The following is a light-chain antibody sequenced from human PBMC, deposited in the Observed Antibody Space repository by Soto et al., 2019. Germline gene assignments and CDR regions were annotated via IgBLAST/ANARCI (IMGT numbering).Light chain of an antibody. Sequence: EIVLTQSPATLSLSPGEGATLSCRASQSVSSYLAWYQQKPGQAPRLIIYDASSRATGFPDRFSGSGSGTDFTLTISSLEPEDTAVYYCQQYGSTPVTFGQGTKVDIK. V-gene: IGKV3-20*01. CDR1: QSVSSY. CDR3: QQYGSTPVT. J-gene: IGKJ1*01. CDR2: DAS.